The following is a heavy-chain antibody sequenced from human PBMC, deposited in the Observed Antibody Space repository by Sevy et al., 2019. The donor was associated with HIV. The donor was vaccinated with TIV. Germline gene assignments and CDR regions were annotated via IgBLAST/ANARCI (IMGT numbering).Heavy chain of an antibody. Sequence: GGSLRLSCAASGFTFNNYAMSWVRQAPGKGLEWVSAISSSGGGTYYADSVKGRFTISRDNSKNTLYLQMNSLRAEDTAIYYCAKDEKYQLPRGTFDYWGQRTLVTVSS. CDR2: ISSSGGGT. CDR3: AKDEKYQLPRGTFDY. CDR1: GFTFNNYA. V-gene: IGHV3-23*01. D-gene: IGHD2-2*01. J-gene: IGHJ4*02.